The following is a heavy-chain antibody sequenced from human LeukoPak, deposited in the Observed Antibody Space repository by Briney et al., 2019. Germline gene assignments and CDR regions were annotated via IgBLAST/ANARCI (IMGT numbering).Heavy chain of an antibody. D-gene: IGHD3-9*01. V-gene: IGHV1-69*01. CDR1: GGTFSSYA. J-gene: IGHJ4*02. Sequence: APVKVSCKASGGTFSSYAISWVRQAPGQGLEWMGGIIPIFGTANYAQKFQGRVTITADESTSTAYMELSSLRSEDTAVYYCARSAYYDILTGYSPGAFDYWGQGTLVTVSS. CDR3: ARSAYYDILTGYSPGAFDY. CDR2: IIPIFGTA.